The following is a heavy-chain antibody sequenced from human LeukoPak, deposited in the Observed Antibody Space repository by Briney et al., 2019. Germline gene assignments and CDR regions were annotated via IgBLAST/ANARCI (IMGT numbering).Heavy chain of an antibody. CDR3: ARHIALLWFGESQNWLDP. V-gene: IGHV4-38-2*01. CDR2: IYHSGST. CDR1: GYSISSGYY. Sequence: PSETLSLTCAVSGYSISSGYYWGWIRQPPGKGLEWIGSIYHSGSTYYNPSLKSRVTISVDTSKNQFSLKLSSVTAADTAVYYCARHIALLWFGESQNWLDPWGQGTLVTVSS. J-gene: IGHJ5*02. D-gene: IGHD3-10*01.